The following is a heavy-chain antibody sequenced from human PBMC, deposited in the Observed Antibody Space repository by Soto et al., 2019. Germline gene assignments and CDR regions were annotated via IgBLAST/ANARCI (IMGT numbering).Heavy chain of an antibody. Sequence: VQLVESGGGLVQPGGSLRLSCAASGFTFSSYSMNWVRQAPGKGLEWVSSISSSSSYIYYADSVKGRFTISRDNAKNSLYLQMNSLRAEDTAVYYCARDDSSGYYPNYFDYWGQGTLVTVSS. V-gene: IGHV3-21*01. CDR1: GFTFSSYS. J-gene: IGHJ4*02. CDR2: ISSSSSYI. CDR3: ARDDSSGYYPNYFDY. D-gene: IGHD3-22*01.